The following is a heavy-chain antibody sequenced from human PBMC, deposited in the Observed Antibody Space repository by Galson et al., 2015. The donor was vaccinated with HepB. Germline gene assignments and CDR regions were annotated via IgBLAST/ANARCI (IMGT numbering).Heavy chain of an antibody. Sequence: SLRLSCAASGFTFSRYGMQWVRQAPGKGLEWVADIRYDGRNKYYADSVRGRFSISRDNSKKTLYLQMDSLRDEDTAVYYCTGDRFETNPMDVVPGTIVKWDQGTLVTVSS. D-gene: IGHD1-1*01. V-gene: IGHV3-33*01. CDR1: GFTFSRYG. CDR3: TGDRFETNPMDVVPGTIVK. J-gene: IGHJ4*02. CDR2: IRYDGRNK.